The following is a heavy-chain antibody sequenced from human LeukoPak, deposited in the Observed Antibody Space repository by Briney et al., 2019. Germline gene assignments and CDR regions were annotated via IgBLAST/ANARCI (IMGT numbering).Heavy chain of an antibody. D-gene: IGHD3-22*01. Sequence: PGGSLRLSCAASGFTFSSYWMSWVRQAAGKGVEWVAHINQDGSEKYYVDFVKGRFTICSDKAKKSLYLQMNSLRAEDTAVYYCARGSLWYYYDSSGYDYWGQGTLVTVSS. CDR3: ARGSLWYYYDSSGYDY. CDR1: GFTFSSYW. J-gene: IGHJ4*02. CDR2: INQDGSEK. V-gene: IGHV3-7*01.